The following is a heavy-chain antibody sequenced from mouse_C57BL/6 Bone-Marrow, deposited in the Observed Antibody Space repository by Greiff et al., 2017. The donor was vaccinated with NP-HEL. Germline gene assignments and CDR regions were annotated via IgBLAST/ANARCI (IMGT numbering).Heavy chain of an antibody. Sequence: VQLQQSGPELVKPGASVKIPCKASGYTFTDYNMDWVKQSHGKSLEWIGDINPNNGGTIYNQKFKGKATLTVDKSSSTAYMELRSLTSEDTAVYYCARERDYSKGWYFDVWGTGTTVTVSS. V-gene: IGHV1-18*01. CDR1: GYTFTDYN. CDR3: ARERDYSKGWYFDV. CDR2: INPNNGGT. J-gene: IGHJ1*03. D-gene: IGHD2-5*01.